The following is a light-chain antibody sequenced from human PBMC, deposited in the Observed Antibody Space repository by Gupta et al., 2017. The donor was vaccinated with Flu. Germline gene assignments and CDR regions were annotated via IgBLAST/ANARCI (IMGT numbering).Light chain of an antibody. CDR2: DVG. V-gene: IGLV2-14*03. CDR3: AAYDGTSKI. Sequence: HSALTQPASVSGSPGQSSTISCTGSISDIGGYNFVSWYQQYPGKDPYLIIFDVGRQHSGVSFRCSGSKSGNTASLTISGLQAEDEADYYCAAYDGTSKIFGEGTKVTVL. J-gene: IGLJ2*01. CDR1: ISDIGGYNF.